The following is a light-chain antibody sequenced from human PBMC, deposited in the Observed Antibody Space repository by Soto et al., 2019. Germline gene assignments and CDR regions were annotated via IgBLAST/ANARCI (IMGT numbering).Light chain of an antibody. Sequence: EIVLTQSPVTLSLSPGERATLSCRASQSVSSYLAWYQQKPGQAPRLLIYDASNRATGIPARFSGSGSGTDFTLTISSLEPEDFAVYYCQQRSNWPPFFGGGTKVDIK. V-gene: IGKV3-11*01. CDR1: QSVSSY. CDR3: QQRSNWPPF. J-gene: IGKJ4*01. CDR2: DAS.